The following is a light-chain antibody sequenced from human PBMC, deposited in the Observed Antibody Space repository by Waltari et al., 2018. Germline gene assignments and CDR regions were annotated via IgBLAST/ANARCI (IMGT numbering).Light chain of an antibody. CDR3: QQYNSFSRT. Sequence: DIQMTQSPSTLSASIGDRVPITCRASQSINSSLAWYQQNPGKAPKLLIYKASTLESGVPSRFSGSGSGTEFTLTISSLQPGDFATYYCQQYNSFSRTFGQGTKVDIK. V-gene: IGKV1-5*03. J-gene: IGKJ1*01. CDR1: QSINSS. CDR2: KAS.